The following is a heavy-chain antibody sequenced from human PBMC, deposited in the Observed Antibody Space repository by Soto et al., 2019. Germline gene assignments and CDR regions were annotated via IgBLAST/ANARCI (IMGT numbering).Heavy chain of an antibody. CDR1: GFTFSRYS. D-gene: IGHD6-6*01. CDR2: ISSSSSYI. J-gene: IGHJ4*02. CDR3: ARDEIAARGWYYFDY. V-gene: IGHV3-21*01. Sequence: PGGSLRLSCAASGFTFSRYSMNWVRQAPGKGLEWVSSISSSSSYIYYADSVKGRFTISRDNAKNSLYLQMNSLRAEDTAVYYCARDEIAARGWYYFDYWGQGTLVTVSS.